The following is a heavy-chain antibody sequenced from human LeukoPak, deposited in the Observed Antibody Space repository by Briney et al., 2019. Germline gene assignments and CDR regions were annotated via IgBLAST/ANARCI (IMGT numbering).Heavy chain of an antibody. D-gene: IGHD3-22*01. CDR2: IYYSGST. CDR1: GGSISSGGYY. Sequence: PSETLSLTCTVSGGSISSGGYYWSWIRQHPGKGLEWIGYIYYSGSTYYNPSLKSRVTISVDTSKNQFSLKLSSVTAADTAVYYCARSGGMIDSSGYYYDPYFDYWGQGTLVTVSS. J-gene: IGHJ4*02. CDR3: ARSGGMIDSSGYYYDPYFDY. V-gene: IGHV4-31*03.